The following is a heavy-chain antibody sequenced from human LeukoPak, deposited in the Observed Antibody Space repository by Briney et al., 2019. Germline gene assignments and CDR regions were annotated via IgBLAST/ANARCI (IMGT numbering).Heavy chain of an antibody. J-gene: IGHJ4*02. V-gene: IGHV1-3*01. CDR3: ARGIYYYGSGSYYNVPFDY. D-gene: IGHD3-10*01. Sequence: GASVKVSCKASRYTFTSYAMHWVRQAPGQRLEWMGWINAGNGNTKYSQKFQGRVTITRDTSASTAYMELSSLRSEDTAVYYCARGIYYYGSGSYYNVPFDYWGQGTLVTVSS. CDR2: INAGNGNT. CDR1: RYTFTSYA.